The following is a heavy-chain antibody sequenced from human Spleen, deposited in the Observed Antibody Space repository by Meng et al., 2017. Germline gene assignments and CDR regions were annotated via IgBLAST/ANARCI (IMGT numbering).Heavy chain of an antibody. J-gene: IGHJ4*02. CDR1: GFTLSNFW. D-gene: IGHD2-21*01. Sequence: ELQLVESGGGLIQPGGSLRLSCAASGFTLSNFWMHWVRQAPGKGLVCVSRMNEDGRTISYAGSVRGRFTISRDSASNTLYLQMNSLTVEDTAVYYCVRDFCGKLDFWGQGTLVTVSS. CDR3: VRDFCGKLDF. V-gene: IGHV3-74*01. CDR2: MNEDGRTI.